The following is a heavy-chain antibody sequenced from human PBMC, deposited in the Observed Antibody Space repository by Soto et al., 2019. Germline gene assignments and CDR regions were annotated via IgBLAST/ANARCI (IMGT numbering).Heavy chain of an antibody. V-gene: IGHV5-51*01. CDR1: GYSFTSQW. Sequence: GESLKISCKGSGYSFTSQWIGWVRQMPGKRLEWMGIIYPGDSDTRYSPSFQGQVAISADKSITTAYLQWSSLKASDTAMYDCVRRSWNDAYFQYWGQGTLVTVSS. J-gene: IGHJ1*01. CDR3: VRRSWNDAYFQY. D-gene: IGHD1-1*01. CDR2: IYPGDSDT.